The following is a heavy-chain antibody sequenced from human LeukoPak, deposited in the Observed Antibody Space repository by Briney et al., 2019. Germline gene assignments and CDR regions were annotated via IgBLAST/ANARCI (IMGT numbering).Heavy chain of an antibody. D-gene: IGHD4-23*01. CDR3: ARVNYGGNSGKFDY. J-gene: IGHJ4*02. V-gene: IGHV4-38-2*02. CDR1: GYSISSGYY. Sequence: PSETLSLTCTVSGYSISSGYYWGWIRQPPGKGLEWIGSIYHSGSTYYNPSLKSRVTISVDTSKNQFSLKLSSVTAADTAVYYCARVNYGGNSGKFDYWGQGTLVTVSS. CDR2: IYHSGST.